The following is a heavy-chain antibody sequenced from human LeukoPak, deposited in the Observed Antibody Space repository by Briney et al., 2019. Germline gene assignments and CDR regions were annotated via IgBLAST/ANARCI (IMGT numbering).Heavy chain of an antibody. CDR1: GYTFTGYY. CDR3: ARVGYSYGFMGYYYYMDV. J-gene: IGHJ6*03. CDR2: INPNSGGT. V-gene: IGHV1-2*02. Sequence: GASVKVSCKASGYTFTGYYMHWVRQAPGQGLEWMGWINPNSGGTNYAQKFQGRVTMTRDTSISTAYMELSRLRSDDTAVYYCARVGYSYGFMGYYYYMDVWGKGTTVTVSS. D-gene: IGHD5-18*01.